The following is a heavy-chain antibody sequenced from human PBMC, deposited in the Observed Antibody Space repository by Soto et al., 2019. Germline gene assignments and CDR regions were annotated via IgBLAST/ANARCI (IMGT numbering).Heavy chain of an antibody. V-gene: IGHV3-48*01. J-gene: IGHJ6*03. CDR3: ARATAMVTSYYYYYYMDV. D-gene: IGHD5-18*01. CDR2: ISSSSSTI. Sequence: EVQLVESGGGLVKPGGSLRLSCEASGSTFSSYSMTWVGRAPGRGWEWVSYISSSSSTIYYAASVKGRFTISRDNAKNSLYLQMNSLRAEDTAVYYCARATAMVTSYYYYYYMDVWGKGTTVTVSS. CDR1: GSTFSSYS.